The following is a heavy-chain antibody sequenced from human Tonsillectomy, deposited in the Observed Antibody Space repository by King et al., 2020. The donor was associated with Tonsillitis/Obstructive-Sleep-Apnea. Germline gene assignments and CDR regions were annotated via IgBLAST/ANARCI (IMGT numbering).Heavy chain of an antibody. V-gene: IGHV4-39*01. CDR1: GGSIRSGSYY. D-gene: IGHD3-9*01. CDR2: IYYSGST. J-gene: IGHJ4*02. Sequence: LQLQESGPGLVKPSETLSLTCTVSGGSIRSGSYYWGWISQPPGKGLEWIGTIYYSGSTYYNPSLKSRVTISVDTSKTQFSLKLSTVTAADTAVYYCATLENSDVLTGYPYYFEYWGQGTLGTVSS. CDR3: ATLENSDVLTGYPYYFEY.